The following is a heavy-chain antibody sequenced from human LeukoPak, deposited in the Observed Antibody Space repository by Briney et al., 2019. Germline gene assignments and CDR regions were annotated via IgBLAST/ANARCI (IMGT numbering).Heavy chain of an antibody. CDR3: ARDDRGYSYGSDAFDI. D-gene: IGHD5-18*01. CDR1: GYSLTSYL. Sequence: GESLKISGKGSGYSLTSYLIGWVRQLPGKGLEWMGIIYPGDSHNRYSRSFQGQVTISADKSISTAYLQWSSLKASDTAMYYCARDDRGYSYGSDAFDIWGQGTMVTVSS. J-gene: IGHJ3*02. V-gene: IGHV5-51*01. CDR2: IYPGDSHN.